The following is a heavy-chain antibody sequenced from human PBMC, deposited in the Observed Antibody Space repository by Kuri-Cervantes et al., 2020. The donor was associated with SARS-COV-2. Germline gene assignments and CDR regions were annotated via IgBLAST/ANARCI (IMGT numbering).Heavy chain of an antibody. D-gene: IGHD2-21*01. CDR3: AKDRVGVQDS. V-gene: IGHV3-30*18. J-gene: IGHJ5*01. Sequence: GESLKISCTATGFNFSTTDMHWVRQTPGKGLEWVAVISHDGKNKKCIASGKGRFTISRDNSQNTLYLHMKSLRSEDTAMYYCAKDRVGVQDSWGQGTLVTVSS. CDR2: ISHDGKNK. CDR1: GFNFSTTD.